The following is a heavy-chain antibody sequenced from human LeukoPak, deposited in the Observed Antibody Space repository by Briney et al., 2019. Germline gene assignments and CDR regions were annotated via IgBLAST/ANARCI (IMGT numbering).Heavy chain of an antibody. V-gene: IGHV6-1*01. Sequence: SQTLSLTCAISGDSVSSNSAAWNWIRQSPSRGLEWLGRTYYRSKWYNDYAVSVKSRITINPDTSKNQFSLQLNSVTPEDTAVYYCARDHYDYVWGSYRPKYYFDYWGQGTLVTVSS. CDR3: ARDHYDYVWGSYRPKYYFDY. CDR1: GDSVSSNSAA. CDR2: TYYRSKWYN. J-gene: IGHJ4*02. D-gene: IGHD3-16*02.